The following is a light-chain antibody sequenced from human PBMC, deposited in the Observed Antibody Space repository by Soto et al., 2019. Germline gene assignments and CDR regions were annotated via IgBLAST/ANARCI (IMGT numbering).Light chain of an antibody. CDR3: QQRSNWPST. CDR1: QSVSSY. V-gene: IGKV3-11*01. Sequence: EIVLTQSPATLSLSPGERAAHSCRASQSVSSYLAWYQQKPGQAPRLLIYDAFKRATGIPARFSGSGSGTDFTLIISSLEPEDFAVYYCQQRSNWPSTFGGGTKVEVK. CDR2: DAF. J-gene: IGKJ4*01.